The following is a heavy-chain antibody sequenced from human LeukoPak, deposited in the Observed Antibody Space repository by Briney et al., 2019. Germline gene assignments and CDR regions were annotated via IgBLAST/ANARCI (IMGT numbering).Heavy chain of an antibody. Sequence: PGGSLRLSCAASGFTFSDYAMHWVRQAPGKGLEWVAVISKDGSDKYYPGSVRGRFTISRDNSKNTLYLQMNSLRAEDTAVYYCAKDEAYSSSWYFGYYYYGMDVWGQGSTVTVSS. CDR3: AKDEAYSSSWYFGYYYYGMDV. CDR2: ISKDGSDK. V-gene: IGHV3-30-3*01. D-gene: IGHD6-13*01. J-gene: IGHJ6*02. CDR1: GFTFSDYA.